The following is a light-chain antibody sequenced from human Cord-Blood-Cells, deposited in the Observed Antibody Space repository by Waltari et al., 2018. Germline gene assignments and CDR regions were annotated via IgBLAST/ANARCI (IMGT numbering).Light chain of an antibody. CDR1: QSISSY. CDR2: AAS. CDR3: QQSYSTPFT. V-gene: IGKV1-39*01. J-gene: IGKJ3*01. Sequence: DIQMTQSPSSLSASVGDRVTITCRASQSISSYLNWYQQKPGKAPELLIYAASSLQSGVPSRFSGSGSGTDFTLTINSLQPEDFATYYCQQSYSTPFTFGPGTKVDIK.